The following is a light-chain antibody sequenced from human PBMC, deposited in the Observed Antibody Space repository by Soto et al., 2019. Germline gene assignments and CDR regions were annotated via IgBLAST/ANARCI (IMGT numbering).Light chain of an antibody. J-gene: IGLJ3*02. CDR1: SSDVGGYNY. V-gene: IGLV2-14*01. Sequence: QSVLTQPASVSGSPGQSITISCTGTSSDVGGYNYVSWYQQHPGKAPKLLIYDVNNRPTGVSTRFSGSKSGNTASLTISGLQAEDEADYYCNSYTSSSTLNWVFGGGTKLTVL. CDR3: NSYTSSSTLNWV. CDR2: DVN.